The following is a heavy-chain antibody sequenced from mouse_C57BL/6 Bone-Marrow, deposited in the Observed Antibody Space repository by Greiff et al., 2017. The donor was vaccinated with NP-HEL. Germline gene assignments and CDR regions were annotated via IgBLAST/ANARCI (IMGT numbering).Heavy chain of an antibody. J-gene: IGHJ3*01. CDR3: TRGGNYGAWFAY. CDR1: GYTFTDYE. V-gene: IGHV1-15*01. D-gene: IGHD2-1*01. CDR2: IDPETGGT. Sequence: QVQLQQSGAELVRPGASVTLSCKASGYTFTDYEMHWVKQTPVHGLEWIGAIDPETGGTAYNQKFKGKAILTADKSSSTAYMELRSLTSEDSAVYYCTRGGNYGAWFAYWDQGTLVTVSA.